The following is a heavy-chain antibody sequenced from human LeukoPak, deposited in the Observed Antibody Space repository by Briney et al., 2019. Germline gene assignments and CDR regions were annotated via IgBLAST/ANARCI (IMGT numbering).Heavy chain of an antibody. CDR1: GGSFSGYY. Sequence: SETLSLTCAVYGGSFSGYYWSWLRQPPGKGLEWIGEINHSGSTNYNPSLKSRVTISVDTSKNQLSLKLSSATAADTSENYCARDRYGEFSDYWGQGTLVTVSS. J-gene: IGHJ4*01. CDR2: INHSGST. V-gene: IGHV4-34*01. D-gene: IGHD4/OR15-4a*01. CDR3: ARDRYGEFSDY.